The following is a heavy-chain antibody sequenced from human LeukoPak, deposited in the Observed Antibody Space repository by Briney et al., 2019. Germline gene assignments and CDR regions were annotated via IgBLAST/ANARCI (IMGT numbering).Heavy chain of an antibody. CDR1: GYTFTSYY. Sequence: ASEKVSCKASGYTFTSYYMHWVRQAPGQGLEWMGIINPSGGSTSYAQKFQGRVTMTRDTSTSTVYMELSSLRSEDTAVYYCATQYGSDAYYFDYWDQGTLVTVSS. D-gene: IGHD3-10*01. J-gene: IGHJ4*02. V-gene: IGHV1-46*01. CDR3: ATQYGSDAYYFDY. CDR2: INPSGGST.